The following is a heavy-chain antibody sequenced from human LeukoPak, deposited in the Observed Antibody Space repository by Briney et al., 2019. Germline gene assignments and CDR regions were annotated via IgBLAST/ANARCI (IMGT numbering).Heavy chain of an antibody. CDR1: GFTFSSYG. CDR3: ARDLEYYFDY. CDR2: MWYDGSNK. V-gene: IGHV3-33*01. D-gene: IGHD3-3*01. J-gene: IGHJ4*02. Sequence: GSLRLSCAASGFTFSSYGMHWVRQAPGKGLEWVAVMWYDGSNKNYADSVKGRFTISRDNSKNTLYLQMNSLRAEDTAVYYCARDLEYYFDYWGQGTLVTVSS.